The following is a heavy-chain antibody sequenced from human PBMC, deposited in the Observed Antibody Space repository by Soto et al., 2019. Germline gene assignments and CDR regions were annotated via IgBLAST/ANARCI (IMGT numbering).Heavy chain of an antibody. CDR1: GFTFSSYA. V-gene: IGHV3-23*01. D-gene: IGHD1-26*01. Sequence: EVQLLESGGGLVQPGGSLRLSCAASGFTFSSYAMRWVRQAPVKELKWVSAISGSGDSTYYADSVKGRFTISRDNSNTTQYLQRKTLRAENPAVYYCERLDSGSDSVSWGKGTLVTVST. J-gene: IGHJ4*02. CDR2: ISGSGDST. CDR3: ERLDSGSDSVS.